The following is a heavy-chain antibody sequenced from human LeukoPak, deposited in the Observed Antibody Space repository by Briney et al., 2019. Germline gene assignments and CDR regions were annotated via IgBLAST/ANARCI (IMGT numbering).Heavy chain of an antibody. CDR2: IIPILGIA. V-gene: IGHV1-69*04. CDR3: ARETYRLGELLADY. CDR1: GGTFSSYT. Sequence: SVKVSRKASGGTFSSYTISWVRQAPGQGLEWMGRIIPILGIANYAQKFQGRVTITADKSTSTAYMELSSLRSEDTAVYYCARETYRLGELLADYWGQGTLVTVSS. J-gene: IGHJ4*02. D-gene: IGHD3-10*01.